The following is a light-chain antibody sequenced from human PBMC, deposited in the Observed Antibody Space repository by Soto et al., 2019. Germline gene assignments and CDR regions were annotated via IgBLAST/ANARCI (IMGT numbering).Light chain of an antibody. J-gene: IGKJ2*02. V-gene: IGKV1-33*01. CDR2: DAS. CDR1: QDITNY. CDR3: QQFDSVPCT. Sequence: IQMTQSPSSLSASVGDRVTITCQASQDITNYLIWYQQKPGKAPKLLIYDASSLGTGVSSRFSGSGSGTPFTLTISSLQPEDIATYYCQQFDSVPCTFGQGTKLEMK.